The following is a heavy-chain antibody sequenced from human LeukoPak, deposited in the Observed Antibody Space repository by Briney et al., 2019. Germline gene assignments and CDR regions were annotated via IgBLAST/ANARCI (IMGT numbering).Heavy chain of an antibody. CDR2: ISGSGGST. Sequence: GGSLGLSCAASGFTFSSYAMSWVRQAPGKGLEWVSAISGSGGSTYYADSVKGRFTISRDNSKNTLYLQMNSLRAEDTAVYYCAKSRIPFYTKAPFDYWGQGTPVTVPS. D-gene: IGHD3-3*01. CDR3: AKSRIPFYTKAPFDY. J-gene: IGHJ4*02. CDR1: GFTFSSYA. V-gene: IGHV3-23*01.